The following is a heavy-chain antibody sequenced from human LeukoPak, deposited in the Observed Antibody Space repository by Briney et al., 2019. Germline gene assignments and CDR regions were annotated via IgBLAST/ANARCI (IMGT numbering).Heavy chain of an antibody. Sequence: GGSLRLSCAASGFTFSSYAMSWVRQVPGKGLEWVSVISGSGDNTYYADSVKGRFTISRDNSKNMLYLQMSSLRAEDTAVYYCAKWKYSNSGIDDYWGQGTLVTVSS. J-gene: IGHJ4*02. CDR1: GFTFSSYA. CDR2: ISGSGDNT. V-gene: IGHV3-23*01. CDR3: AKWKYSNSGIDDY. D-gene: IGHD6-6*01.